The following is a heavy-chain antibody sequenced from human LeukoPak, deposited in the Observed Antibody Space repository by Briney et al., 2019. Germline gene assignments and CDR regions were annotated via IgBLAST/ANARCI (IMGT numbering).Heavy chain of an antibody. J-gene: IGHJ4*02. D-gene: IGHD6-19*01. Sequence: PGGSLRLSCAASGFTFSSYAMSWVRQAPGKGLEWVAVISYDGSNKYYADSVKGRFTISRDNSKNTLYLQMNSLRAEDTAVYYCARDCCGWPFDYWGQGTLVTVSS. V-gene: IGHV3-30*04. CDR3: ARDCCGWPFDY. CDR2: ISYDGSNK. CDR1: GFTFSSYA.